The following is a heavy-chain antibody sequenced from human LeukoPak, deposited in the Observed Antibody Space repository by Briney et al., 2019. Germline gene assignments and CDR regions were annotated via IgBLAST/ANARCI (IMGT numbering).Heavy chain of an antibody. Sequence: SETLSLTCAVYGGSFSGYYWSWIRQPPGKGLEWIGEINHSGSTNYNPSLKSRVTISVDTSKKQFSLKLSSVTAADTAVYYCARGGYSYGYVFDAFDIWGQGTMVTVSS. D-gene: IGHD5-18*01. CDR2: INHSGST. V-gene: IGHV4-34*01. CDR3: ARGGYSYGYVFDAFDI. J-gene: IGHJ3*02. CDR1: GGSFSGYY.